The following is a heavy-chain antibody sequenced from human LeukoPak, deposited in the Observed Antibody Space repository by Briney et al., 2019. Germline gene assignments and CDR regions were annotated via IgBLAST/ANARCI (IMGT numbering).Heavy chain of an antibody. D-gene: IGHD1-14*01. CDR2: INHSGST. J-gene: IGHJ5*02. CDR3: TSQTVARSFDP. CDR1: GGTYSRYD. Sequence: SETLSLTCDASGGTYSRYDLVWIRQPPGKGLEWIGEINHSGSTNYNPSLKSRVTISVDTSKNQFFLKMRSLTAADTDEYYWTSQTVARSFDPWGQGTLVTVSS. V-gene: IGHV4-34*01.